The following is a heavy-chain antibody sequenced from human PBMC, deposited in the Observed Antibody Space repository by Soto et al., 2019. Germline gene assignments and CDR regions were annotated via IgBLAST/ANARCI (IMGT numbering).Heavy chain of an antibody. CDR2: IKQDGSEK. V-gene: IGHV3-7*03. CDR3: ARGGASSWYSNYYYGMDV. Sequence: EVQLVESGGGLVQPGGSLRLSCAASGFTFSSYWMSWVRQAPGKGLEWVANIKQDGSEKYYVDSVKGRFTISRDNAKNALYLQMNSLRAEDTAVYYCARGGASSWYSNYYYGMDVWGQGTTVTVSS. D-gene: IGHD6-13*01. J-gene: IGHJ6*02. CDR1: GFTFSSYW.